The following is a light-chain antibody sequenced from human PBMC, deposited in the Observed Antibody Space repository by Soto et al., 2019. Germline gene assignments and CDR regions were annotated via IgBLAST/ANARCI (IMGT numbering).Light chain of an antibody. V-gene: IGKV1-39*01. J-gene: IGKJ2*01. CDR3: QQTFSVPYT. Sequence: DIQMTQSPSPLSASVGDRVTITCRASQSVSKFLNWYQQKPGQAPRLLIYTTSNLQSGVPSRFSGGVSGTEYTLTISGLLPEDFATYYCQQTFSVPYTFGQGTQLDVK. CDR1: QSVSKF. CDR2: TTS.